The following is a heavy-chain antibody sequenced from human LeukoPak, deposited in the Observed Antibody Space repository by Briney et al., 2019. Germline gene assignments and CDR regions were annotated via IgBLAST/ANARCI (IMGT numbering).Heavy chain of an antibody. Sequence: TGGSLRLSCAASGFTFSNAWMSWVRQAPGKGLEWVGRIKSKTDGGTTDYAAPVKGRFTISRDDSKNTLYLQMNSLKTEDTAVYYCTTDYASSGVDYWGQGTLVTVSS. V-gene: IGHV3-15*01. D-gene: IGHD3-10*01. CDR2: IKSKTDGGTT. CDR3: TTDYASSGVDY. CDR1: GFTFSNAW. J-gene: IGHJ4*02.